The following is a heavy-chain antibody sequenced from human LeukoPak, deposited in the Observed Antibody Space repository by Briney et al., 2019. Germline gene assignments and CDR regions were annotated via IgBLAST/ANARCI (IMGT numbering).Heavy chain of an antibody. Sequence: AGGPVRLSCSASGFNFTNAWMSWVRQAPGKGLEWCGRIKRKTDGGQTDSAAPVKGRFSISRDDSNNTLYLQMHSLKTEDTAVYYCKVTPVGATWAESFQHWGQGTLVTVSS. D-gene: IGHD1-26*01. CDR2: IKRKTDGGQT. CDR3: KVTPVGATWAESFQH. J-gene: IGHJ1*01. CDR1: GFNFTNAW. V-gene: IGHV3-15*01.